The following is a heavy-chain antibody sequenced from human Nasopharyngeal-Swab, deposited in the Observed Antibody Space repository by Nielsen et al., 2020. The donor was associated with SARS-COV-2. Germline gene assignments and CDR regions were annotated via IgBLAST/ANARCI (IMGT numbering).Heavy chain of an antibody. Sequence: GGSLRLSCAASGFTFSIYSMNWVRQAPGKGLEWVSSISSTSNYIYYADSVKGRFTISRDNAKNSLYLQINSPRAEDTAVYYCARVASVRGFDYWGQGTLVTVSS. CDR2: ISSTSNYI. J-gene: IGHJ4*02. CDR1: GFTFSIYS. CDR3: ARVASVRGFDY. D-gene: IGHD3-10*01. V-gene: IGHV3-21*01.